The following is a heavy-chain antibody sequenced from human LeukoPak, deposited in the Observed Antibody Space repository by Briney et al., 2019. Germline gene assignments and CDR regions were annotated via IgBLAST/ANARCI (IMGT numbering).Heavy chain of an antibody. CDR1: GFTFSDYY. CDR3: ASSRITMILVVPKGANDAFDT. Sequence: PGGSLRLSCAASGFTFSDYYMSWVRQAPGKGLEWVSVIYSGGSTYYADSVKGRFTISRDNSKNTLYLQMNSLRAEDAAVYYCASSRITMILVVPKGANDAFDTWGQGTMVTVSS. D-gene: IGHD3-22*01. V-gene: IGHV3-53*01. CDR2: IYSGGST. J-gene: IGHJ3*02.